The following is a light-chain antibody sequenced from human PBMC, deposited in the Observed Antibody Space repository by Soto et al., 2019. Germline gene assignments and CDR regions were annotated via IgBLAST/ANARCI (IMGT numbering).Light chain of an antibody. CDR1: SSDVGGHNH. J-gene: IGLJ2*01. V-gene: IGLV2-14*01. CDR3: SSFRSRTTLL. CDR2: DVS. Sequence: QSALTQHASVSGSPGQSITISCTGTSSDVGGHNHVSWYQQHPGTAPKLMIYDVSNRPPGVSNRFSGSKSGNTASLTISGLQAEDEADYYCSSFRSRTTLLFGGGTKVTVL.